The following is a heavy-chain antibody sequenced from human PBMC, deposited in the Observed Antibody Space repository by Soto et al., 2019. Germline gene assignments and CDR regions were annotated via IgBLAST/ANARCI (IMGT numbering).Heavy chain of an antibody. CDR2: IIPIFGTA. CDR1: GGTFSSYA. V-gene: IGHV1-69*01. CDR3: ATSARRFLRGTYYYYGMDV. J-gene: IGHJ6*02. D-gene: IGHD3-3*01. Sequence: QVQLVQSGAEVKKPGSSVKVSCKASGGTFSSYAISWVRQAPGHGLEWMGGIIPIFGTANYAQKFQGRVTITADESTSTAYMELSSLRSEDTAVYYCATSARRFLRGTYYYYGMDVWGQGTTVTVSS.